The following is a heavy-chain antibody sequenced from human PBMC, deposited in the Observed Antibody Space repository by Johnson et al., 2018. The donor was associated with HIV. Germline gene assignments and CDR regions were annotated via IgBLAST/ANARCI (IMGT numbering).Heavy chain of an antibody. Sequence: QLVESGGGLVQPGRSLRLSCAASGFTFDDYAMHWVRQAPGKGLEWVSGISWNSGSTGYADSVKGRFTISRDNAKNSLYLQMNSLRAEDTALYYCARVVMITFGGVIALDAFDIWGQGTMVTVSS. CDR3: ARVVMITFGGVIALDAFDI. CDR2: ISWNSGST. CDR1: GFTFDDYA. J-gene: IGHJ3*02. V-gene: IGHV3-9*01. D-gene: IGHD3-16*02.